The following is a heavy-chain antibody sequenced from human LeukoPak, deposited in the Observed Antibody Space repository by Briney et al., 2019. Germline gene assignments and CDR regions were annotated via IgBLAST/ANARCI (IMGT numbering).Heavy chain of an antibody. J-gene: IGHJ4*02. CDR1: GGSISSGTYY. D-gene: IGHD5-18*01. CDR2: INHSGST. CDR3: ARGSKQLPRG. Sequence: KPSETLSLTCTVSGGSISSGTYYWSWIRQPPGKGLEWIGEINHSGSTNYNPSLKSRVTISVDTSKNQFSLKLSSVTAADTAVYYCARGSKQLPRGWGQGTLVTVSS. V-gene: IGHV4-39*07.